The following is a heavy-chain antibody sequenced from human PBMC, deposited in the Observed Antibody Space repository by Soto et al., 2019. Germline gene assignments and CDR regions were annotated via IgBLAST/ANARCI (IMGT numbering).Heavy chain of an antibody. J-gene: IGHJ6*02. Sequence: QVQLVQSGAEVKKPGASVKVSCKASGYTFTSYGFSWVRQAPGQGLEWMGWISAYNGNTNYAQKLQGRVTMTTDTSTSTDYMELRSLRADDTAVYYCAREGSRAYCCYGMDVWGQGTTVTVSS. CDR3: AREGSRAYCCYGMDV. D-gene: IGHD1-26*01. CDR1: GYTFTSYG. CDR2: ISAYNGNT. V-gene: IGHV1-18*01.